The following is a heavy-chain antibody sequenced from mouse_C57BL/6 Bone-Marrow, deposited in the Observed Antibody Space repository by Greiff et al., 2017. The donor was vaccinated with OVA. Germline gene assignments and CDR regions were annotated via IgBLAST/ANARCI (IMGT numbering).Heavy chain of an antibody. CDR1: GYTFTSYW. CDR3: ASSNYDCGALGD. D-gene: IGHD2-4*01. J-gene: IGHJ3*01. Sequence: QVQLQQSGTELVKPGASVKLSCKASGYTFTSYWMHWVKQRPGQGLEWIGNINPRNGGTNYNEKFKGKATLTADKSSSTAYMQISSLTSEDSAVYYCASSNYDCGALGDWGQGTLVTVSA. V-gene: IGHV1-53*01. CDR2: INPRNGGT.